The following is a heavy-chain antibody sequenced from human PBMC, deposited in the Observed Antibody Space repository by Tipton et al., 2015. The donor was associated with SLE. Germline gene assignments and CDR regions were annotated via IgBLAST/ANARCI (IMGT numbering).Heavy chain of an antibody. J-gene: IGHJ4*02. CDR1: GGSFSGYY. CDR2: INHSGST. CDR3: ARGIIAAAFLYYFDY. D-gene: IGHD6-13*01. V-gene: IGHV4-34*01. Sequence: LRLSCAVYGGSFSGYYWSWIRQPPGKGLEWIGEINHSGSTNYNPSLKSRVTISVNTSKNQFSLKLSSVTAADTAVYYCARGIIAAAFLYYFDYWGQGTLVTVSS.